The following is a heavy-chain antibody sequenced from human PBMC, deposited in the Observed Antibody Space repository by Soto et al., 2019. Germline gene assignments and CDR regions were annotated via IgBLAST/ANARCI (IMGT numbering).Heavy chain of an antibody. CDR3: AKGGGSGWYYFDY. D-gene: IGHD6-19*01. CDR1: GGSISSYY. V-gene: IGHV4-59*01. Sequence: SETLSLTCTVSGGSISSYYWSWIRQPPGKGLEWIGYIYYSGSTNYNPSLKSRVTISVDTSKNQFSLKLSSVTAADTAVYYCAKGGGSGWYYFDYWGQGTLVTVSS. J-gene: IGHJ4*02. CDR2: IYYSGST.